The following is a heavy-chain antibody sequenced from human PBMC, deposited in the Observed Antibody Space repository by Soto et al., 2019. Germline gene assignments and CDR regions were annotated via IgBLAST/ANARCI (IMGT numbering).Heavy chain of an antibody. CDR3: ARDSPSDYGIQGPFDY. CDR2: IWYDGSNK. V-gene: IGHV3-33*01. D-gene: IGHD3-10*01. J-gene: IGHJ4*02. Sequence: QVQLVESGGGVVQPGRSLRISCAASRFNFSSYGMHWVRQAPGKGLEWVAVIWYDGSNKYYADSVKGRFTISRDNSKKTLYLQMNSLRAEDTAVYYCARDSPSDYGIQGPFDYWGQGTLVTVSS. CDR1: RFNFSSYG.